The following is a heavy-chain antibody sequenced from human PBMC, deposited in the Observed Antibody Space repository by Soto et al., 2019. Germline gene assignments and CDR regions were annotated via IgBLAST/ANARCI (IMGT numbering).Heavy chain of an antibody. V-gene: IGHV3-33*01. Sequence: QVQLVESGGGVVQPGRSLRLSCAASGFTFSSYGMHWVRQAPGKGLEWVAVIWYDGSNKYYADSVKGRFTISRDNSKNTLYLQMNSLRAEDTAVYYCARDTMVRVVIPYYYGMDVWGQGTTVTVSS. CDR3: ARDTMVRVVIPYYYGMDV. CDR1: GFTFSSYG. D-gene: IGHD3-10*01. CDR2: IWYDGSNK. J-gene: IGHJ6*02.